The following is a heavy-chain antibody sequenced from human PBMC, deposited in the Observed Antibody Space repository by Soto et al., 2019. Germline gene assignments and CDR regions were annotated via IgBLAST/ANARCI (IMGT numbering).Heavy chain of an antibody. CDR1: GLSITDSEMG. V-gene: IGHV2-26*01. CDR2: IDSSGEK. Sequence: QVTLKESGPVLVKPTETLTLRCTVSGLSITDSEMGVSWIRQPPGQPLEWLAHIDSSGEKSYRTFLKSRLALSKDTSKSQIVLTMTQMDPADTATYYCARRHLAVAVSPWFDPWGQGIPVTVSS. CDR3: ARRHLAVAVSPWFDP. J-gene: IGHJ5*02.